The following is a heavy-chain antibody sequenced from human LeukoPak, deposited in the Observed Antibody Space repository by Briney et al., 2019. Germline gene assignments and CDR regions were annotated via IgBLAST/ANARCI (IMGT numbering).Heavy chain of an antibody. Sequence: GGSLRLSCAASGFTFSSYAMHWVRQAPGKGLEWVAVISYDGSNKYYADSVKGRFTISRDNSKNTLYLQMNSLRAEDTAVYYCARDFSSGWQRLYYFDYWGQGTLVSVSS. CDR2: ISYDGSNK. D-gene: IGHD6-19*01. V-gene: IGHV3-30-3*01. CDR3: ARDFSSGWQRLYYFDY. CDR1: GFTFSSYA. J-gene: IGHJ4*02.